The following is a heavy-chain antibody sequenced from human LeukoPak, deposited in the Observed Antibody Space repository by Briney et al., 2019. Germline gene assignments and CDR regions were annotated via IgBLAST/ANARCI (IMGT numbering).Heavy chain of an antibody. D-gene: IGHD3-10*01. V-gene: IGHV1-2*02. J-gene: IGHJ4*02. CDR3: ARDQAPYYYGSGSYHNADY. Sequence: ASVKVSCKASGYTFTGYYMHWVRQAPGQGLEWMGWINPNSGGTDYAQKFQGRVTMTRDTSISTAYMELSRLRSDDTAVYYCARDQAPYYYGSGSYHNADYWGQGTLVTVSS. CDR2: INPNSGGT. CDR1: GYTFTGYY.